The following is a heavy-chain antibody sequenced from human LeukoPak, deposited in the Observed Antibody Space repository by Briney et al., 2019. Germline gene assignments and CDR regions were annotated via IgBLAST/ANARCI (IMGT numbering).Heavy chain of an antibody. Sequence: GESLKLSCKGSGYSFPNYWIGWVRQMPGKGLEWMGVIYPGDSDTRYSPSFQGQVTISADKSIRTAYLQWSSLKASDTAMYYCARSAGYYSSGWYRDYWGQGTLVTVSS. CDR2: IYPGDSDT. CDR1: GYSFPNYW. V-gene: IGHV5-51*01. CDR3: ARSAGYYSSGWYRDY. D-gene: IGHD6-19*01. J-gene: IGHJ4*02.